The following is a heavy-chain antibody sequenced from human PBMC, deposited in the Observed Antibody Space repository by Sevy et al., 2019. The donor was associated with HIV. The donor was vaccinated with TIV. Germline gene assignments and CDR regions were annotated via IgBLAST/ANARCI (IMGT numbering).Heavy chain of an antibody. V-gene: IGHV3-21*01. CDR3: ARDRYYYDSSGYSPNFDY. J-gene: IGHJ4*02. CDR1: GFTFSSYS. CDR2: ISSGSSYI. Sequence: GGSLRLSCAASGFTFSSYSMNWVRQAPGKGLEWVSSISSGSSYIYYADSVKGRFTISRDNAKNSLYLQMNSLRAEDTAVYYCARDRYYYDSSGYSPNFDYWGQGTLVTVSS. D-gene: IGHD3-22*01.